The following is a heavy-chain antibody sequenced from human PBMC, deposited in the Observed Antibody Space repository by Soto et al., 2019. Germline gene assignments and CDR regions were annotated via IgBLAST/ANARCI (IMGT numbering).Heavy chain of an antibody. D-gene: IGHD3-22*01. CDR3: ARRLYYDSSGFEGGGMDV. V-gene: IGHV4-39*01. J-gene: IGHJ6*02. Sequence: SETLSLTCTVSGGSISSSSYYWGWIRQPPGKGLEWIGSIYNSGSTYYNTSLKSQVTISVDTSKKQYTLKLSSETAADTSVYYCARRLYYDSSGFEGGGMDVWGQGTTVT. CDR2: IYNSGST. CDR1: GGSISSSSYY.